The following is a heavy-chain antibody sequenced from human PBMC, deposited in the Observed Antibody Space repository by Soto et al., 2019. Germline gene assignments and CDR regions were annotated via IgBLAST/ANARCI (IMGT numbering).Heavy chain of an antibody. Sequence: EVQLVESGGGLVQPGGSLRLSCEASGFTFRNYDMHWVRQGTGKGLEWVSGISAAGDTDYADSVVGRFTISREKAQNSFDLQMNSLRAGATAVYYSARTVTDCYGLDVWGQGTTVIVSS. CDR2: ISAAGDT. CDR1: GFTFRNYD. J-gene: IGHJ6*02. V-gene: IGHV3-13*01. CDR3: ARTVTDCYGLDV.